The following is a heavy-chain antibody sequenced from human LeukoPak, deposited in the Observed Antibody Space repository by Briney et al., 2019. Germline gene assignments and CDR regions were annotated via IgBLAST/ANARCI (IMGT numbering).Heavy chain of an antibody. V-gene: IGHV4-59*01. D-gene: IGHD3-22*01. CDR3: ARALYYYDSSGHPSFDL. CDR2: IYYSGST. CDR1: GGSISSYY. J-gene: IGHJ5*02. Sequence: SETLSLTCTVSGGSISSYYWNWIRQPPGKGLEWIGYIYYSGSTNYNPSLQSRVTISVDTSKNQFSLKLSSVTAADTAVYYCARALYYYDSSGHPSFDLWGQGTLVTVSS.